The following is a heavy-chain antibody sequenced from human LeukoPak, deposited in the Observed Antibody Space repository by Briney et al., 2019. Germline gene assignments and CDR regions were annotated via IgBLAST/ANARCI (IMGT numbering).Heavy chain of an antibody. CDR1: RFTFSSYW. CDR2: IKQDGSEK. Sequence: GSLRLSCAASRFTFSSYWISWVRQAPGKGLEWVTNIKQDGSEKYYVDSVKGRFTISRDNAKNSLYLQMNSLRAEDTAVYYCAIYSSSWYNNFDYWGQGTLVTVSS. D-gene: IGHD6-13*01. V-gene: IGHV3-7*01. CDR3: AIYSSSWYNNFDY. J-gene: IGHJ4*02.